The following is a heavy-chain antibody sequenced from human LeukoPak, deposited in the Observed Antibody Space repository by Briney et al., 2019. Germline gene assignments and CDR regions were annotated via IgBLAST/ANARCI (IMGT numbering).Heavy chain of an antibody. CDR2: IYTSGST. J-gene: IGHJ1*01. V-gene: IGHV4-4*07. CDR1: GGSISSYY. CDR3: ARVAAGIGFFQH. Sequence: SETLSLTCTVSGGSISSYYWSWIRQPAGKGLEWIGRIYTSGSTNYNPSLKSRVTMSVDTSKNQLSLKLSSVTAPDTAVYYCARVAAGIGFFQHWGQGTLVTVSS. D-gene: IGHD6-13*01.